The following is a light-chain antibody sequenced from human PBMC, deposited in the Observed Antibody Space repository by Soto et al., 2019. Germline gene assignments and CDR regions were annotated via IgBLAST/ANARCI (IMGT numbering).Light chain of an antibody. CDR3: DDYYSTPLVT. CDR2: AAS. J-gene: IGKJ5*01. CDR1: QSISSY. Sequence: DIQMTQSPSSLSASVGDRVTITCRASQSISSYLNWYQQKPGKAPKLLIYAASILQSGVPSRFIGSGSGTYFSLTITTLRPEGFPTYYGDDYYSTPLVTFGQGTRLEIK. V-gene: IGKV1-39*01.